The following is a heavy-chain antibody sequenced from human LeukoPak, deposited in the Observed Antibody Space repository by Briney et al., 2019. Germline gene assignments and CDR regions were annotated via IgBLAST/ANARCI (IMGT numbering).Heavy chain of an antibody. V-gene: IGHV3-30*03. D-gene: IGHD4-17*01. Sequence: GRSLRLSCAASGFTFSSYGMHWVRQAPGKGLEWVAVISYDGSIKYYADSLKGRFTISRDNSKNTLSLQMNSLRAEDTAVYYCATEIDYGDYVHNFDYRGQGTLVTVSS. CDR1: GFTFSSYG. CDR3: ATEIDYGDYVHNFDY. CDR2: ISYDGSIK. J-gene: IGHJ4*02.